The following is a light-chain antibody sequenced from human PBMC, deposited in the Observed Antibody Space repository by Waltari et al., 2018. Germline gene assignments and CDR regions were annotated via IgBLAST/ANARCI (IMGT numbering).Light chain of an antibody. CDR1: NIGAKS. Sequence: SYVLTQPPSVSVAPGKTASITCGGNNIGAKSVNWYQQKPGQAPILLIYFDSDRPSGIPDRFAGSNSGNTATLTISRVEAGEEAAYYCQGWDTSAVQLVVFGGGTNLSVV. CDR2: FDS. V-gene: IGLV3-21*04. CDR3: QGWDTSAVQLVV. J-gene: IGLJ2*01.